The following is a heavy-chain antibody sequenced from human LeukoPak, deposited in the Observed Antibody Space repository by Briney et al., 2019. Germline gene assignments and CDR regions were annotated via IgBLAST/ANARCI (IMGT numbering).Heavy chain of an antibody. CDR1: GFTISSYW. V-gene: IGHV3-7*03. CDR2: IKQDGSEE. CDR3: AKDRLTYYYYGMDV. Sequence: GGSLRLSCVASGFTISSYWMHWVRQAPGKGLEWVANIKQDGSEEYYVDSVKGRFTISRDNAKNSLYLQMNSLRAEDTAVYYCAKDRLTYYYYGMDVWGQGTTVTVSS. J-gene: IGHJ6*02. D-gene: IGHD2-15*01.